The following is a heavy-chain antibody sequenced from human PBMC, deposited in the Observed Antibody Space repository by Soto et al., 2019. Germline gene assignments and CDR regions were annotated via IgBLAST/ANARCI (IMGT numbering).Heavy chain of an antibody. Sequence: SETLSVTCTVSGGSSSSYYWTWIRQPSGKGLEWIGRIYTSGSTNYNPSLKSRVTMSVDTSKNQFSLKLSSVTAADTAVYYCARDLKFGQADYWGQGAQVTVSS. CDR3: ARDLKFGQADY. CDR1: GGSSSSYY. D-gene: IGHD3-10*01. J-gene: IGHJ4*02. CDR2: IYTSGST. V-gene: IGHV4-4*07.